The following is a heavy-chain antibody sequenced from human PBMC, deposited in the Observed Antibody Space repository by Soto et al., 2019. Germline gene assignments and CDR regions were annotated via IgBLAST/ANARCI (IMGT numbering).Heavy chain of an antibody. Sequence: QSGGSLRLSCAASGFVFNMYWMHWVRQVPGEGPEWVTRINDDGTRTDYADSAKGRFTISRENAKDILYLQMNALRVDDTAVYYCIRGPRPSSVGTGAFWGQGTLVTVSS. CDR2: INDDGTRT. CDR3: IRGPRPSSVGTGAF. CDR1: GFVFNMYW. J-gene: IGHJ4*02. V-gene: IGHV3-74*01. D-gene: IGHD3-10*01.